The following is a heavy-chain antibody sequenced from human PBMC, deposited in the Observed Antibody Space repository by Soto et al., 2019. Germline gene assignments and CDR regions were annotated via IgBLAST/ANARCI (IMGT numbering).Heavy chain of an antibody. CDR2: ITYGGSI. Sequence: SETLSLTCTVSGASITNDDFFWSWVRQHPDKGLEWLAYITYGGSIYYNPSLRSRLSVSIDKSKSQFSLNVRSVTAADTAVYFCAKMERTQLWLLVQNWGQGLPVTVS. V-gene: IGHV4-31*03. CDR1: GASITNDDFF. D-gene: IGHD5-18*01. CDR3: AKMERTQLWLLVQN. J-gene: IGHJ4*02.